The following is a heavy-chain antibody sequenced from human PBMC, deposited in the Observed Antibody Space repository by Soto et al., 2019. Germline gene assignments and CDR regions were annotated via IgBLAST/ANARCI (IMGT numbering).Heavy chain of an antibody. J-gene: IGHJ6*02. D-gene: IGHD1-7*01. CDR3: AREGTRPYDYDGMDV. Sequence: QVQLVQSGAEVKKPGASVKVSCKSSGYTFSMSGISWVRQAPGQGLEWMGWISGYNGKTNYEQQFQDRSTMTTATSTTMAYMELRTRRSDDTAVYYCAREGTRPYDYDGMDVWGQGTTVTVSS. CDR1: GYTFSMSG. CDR2: ISGYNGKT. V-gene: IGHV1-18*01.